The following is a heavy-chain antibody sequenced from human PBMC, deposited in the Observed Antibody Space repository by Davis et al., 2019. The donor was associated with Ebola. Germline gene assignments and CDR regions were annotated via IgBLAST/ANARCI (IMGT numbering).Heavy chain of an antibody. J-gene: IGHJ4*02. Sequence: GESLKISCAASGFTFDDYAMHWVRQAPGKGLEWVSAISGSGGSTYYADSVKGRFTISRDNSKNTLYLQMNSLRAEDTAVYYCAKDLEMATIPFDYWGQGTLVTVSS. V-gene: IGHV3-23*01. D-gene: IGHD5-24*01. CDR3: AKDLEMATIPFDY. CDR1: GFTFDDYA. CDR2: ISGSGGST.